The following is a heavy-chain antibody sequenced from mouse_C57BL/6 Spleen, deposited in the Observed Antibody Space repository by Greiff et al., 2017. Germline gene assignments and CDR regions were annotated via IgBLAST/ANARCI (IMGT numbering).Heavy chain of an antibody. J-gene: IGHJ3*01. CDR3: TKAVRYSNYVAY. CDR1: GYTFTDYE. CDR2: IDPETGGT. D-gene: IGHD2-5*01. Sequence: VKLQESGAELVRPGASVTLSCKASGYTFTDYEMHWVKQTPVHGLEWIGAIDPETGGTAYNQKFKGKAILTADKSSSTAYMELRSLTSEDSAVYYCTKAVRYSNYVAYWGQGTLVTVSA. V-gene: IGHV1-15*01.